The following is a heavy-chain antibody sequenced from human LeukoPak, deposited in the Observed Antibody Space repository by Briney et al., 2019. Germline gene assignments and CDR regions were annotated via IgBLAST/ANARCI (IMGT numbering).Heavy chain of an antibody. CDR1: GFTFSSYS. V-gene: IGHV3-21*01. J-gene: IGHJ3*02. CDR3: AGETGAVASDAFDI. D-gene: IGHD6-19*01. Sequence: GGPLRLSCAASGFTFSSYSMNWVRQAPGKGLEWVSSISSSSSYIYYADSVKGRFTISRDNAKNSLYLQMNSLRAEDTAVYYCAGETGAVASDAFDIWGQGTMVTVSS. CDR2: ISSSSSYI.